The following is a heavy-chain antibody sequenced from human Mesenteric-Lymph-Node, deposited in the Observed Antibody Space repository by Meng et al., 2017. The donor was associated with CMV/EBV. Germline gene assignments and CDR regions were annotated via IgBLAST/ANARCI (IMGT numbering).Heavy chain of an antibody. V-gene: IGHV4-31*03. Sequence: CPVSVGSISMGDFYWRSLRPHPGTGLEWIGSFHYSGSTYYNPSLKSRLTISVDTSKSQFSLNLSSVTAADTAMYYCASSSWSLYYFDYWGQGTLVTVSS. J-gene: IGHJ4*01. CDR2: FHYSGST. CDR1: VGSISMGDFY. CDR3: ASSSWSLYYFDY. D-gene: IGHD6-13*01.